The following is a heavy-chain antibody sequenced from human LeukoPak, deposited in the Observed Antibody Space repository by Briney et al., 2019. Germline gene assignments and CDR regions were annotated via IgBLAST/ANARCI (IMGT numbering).Heavy chain of an antibody. D-gene: IGHD5-18*01. CDR2: IIPIFGTA. J-gene: IGHJ4*02. Sequence: SVKVSCKASGGTFSSYAISWVRQAPGQGLEWMGGIIPIFGTANYAQKFQGRVTITTDESTSTAYMELSSLRSEDTAVYYCARGGYSYGYCDYWGQGTLVTVSS. V-gene: IGHV1-69*05. CDR1: GGTFSSYA. CDR3: ARGGYSYGYCDY.